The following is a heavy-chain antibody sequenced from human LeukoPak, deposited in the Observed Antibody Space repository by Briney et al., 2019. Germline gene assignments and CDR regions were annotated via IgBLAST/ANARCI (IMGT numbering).Heavy chain of an antibody. CDR3: ARVFLSNGYLFDY. V-gene: IGHV1-18*01. CDR1: GYTLSSHG. D-gene: IGHD6-19*01. J-gene: IGHJ4*02. Sequence: GASVKVSCKASGYTLSSHGISWVRQAPGQGLEWMGWISTYNGNTYNAQKIQGRVTMTTDTSTGTAYMELRSPRSDDTAVYYCARVFLSNGYLFDYWGQGTLVTVSS. CDR2: ISTYNGNT.